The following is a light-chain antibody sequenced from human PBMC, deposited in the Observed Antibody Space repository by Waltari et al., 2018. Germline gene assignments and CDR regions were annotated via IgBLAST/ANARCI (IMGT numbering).Light chain of an antibody. CDR1: QGISSY. Sequence: DIQLTQSPSFLPASVGYRVTITCRASQGISSYLLWYHQKPKKAPKVLIHAASSLQSGVPSRFSGSGSGTEFTLTISSLQPEDSATYYCQQLKTYPLTFGGGTKVEIK. CDR3: QQLKTYPLT. V-gene: IGKV1-9*01. J-gene: IGKJ4*02. CDR2: AAS.